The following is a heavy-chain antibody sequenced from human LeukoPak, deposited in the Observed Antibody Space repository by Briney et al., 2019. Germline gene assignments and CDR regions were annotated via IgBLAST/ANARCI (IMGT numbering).Heavy chain of an antibody. J-gene: IGHJ5*02. V-gene: IGHV3-66*01. CDR1: EFSVGSNY. Sequence: GGSLRLSCAASEFSVGSNYMTWVRQAPGKGLEWVSLIYSGGSTYYADSVKGRFTISRDNSKNTLYLQMNSLRAEDTAVYYCARIQRTTAYGRFYNWFDPWGQGTLVTVSS. D-gene: IGHD1/OR15-1a*01. CDR2: IYSGGST. CDR3: ARIQRTTAYGRFYNWFDP.